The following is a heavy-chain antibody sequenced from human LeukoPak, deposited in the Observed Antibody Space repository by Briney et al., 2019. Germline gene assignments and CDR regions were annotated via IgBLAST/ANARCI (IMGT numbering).Heavy chain of an antibody. CDR3: ARSAPYMDV. V-gene: IGHV5-51*01. J-gene: IGHJ6*03. CDR1: GYSFSTYW. CDR2: IYPGDSNT. Sequence: GESLKTSCNGSGYSFSTYWIGWVRQMPGKGLEWMGIIYPGDSNTRYSPSFQGQVTISADKSINTAYLQWSSLKASDTAMYYCARSAPYMDVWGKGTTVTVSS.